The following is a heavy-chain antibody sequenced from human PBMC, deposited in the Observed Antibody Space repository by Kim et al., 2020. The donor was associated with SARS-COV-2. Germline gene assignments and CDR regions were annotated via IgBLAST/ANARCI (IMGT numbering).Heavy chain of an antibody. V-gene: IGHV3-33*06. J-gene: IGHJ4*02. Sequence: GSLRLSCAASGFTFSSYGMHWVRQAPGKGLEWVAVIWYDGSNKYYADSVKGRFTISRDNSKNTLYLQMNSLRAEDTAVYYCAKDRSGYCSSTSCYAGGYYFDYWGQGTLVTVSS. CDR2: IWYDGSNK. CDR1: GFTFSSYG. CDR3: AKDRSGYCSSTSCYAGGYYFDY. D-gene: IGHD2-2*01.